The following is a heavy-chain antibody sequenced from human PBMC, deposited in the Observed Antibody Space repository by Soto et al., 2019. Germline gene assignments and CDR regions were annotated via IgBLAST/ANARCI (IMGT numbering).Heavy chain of an antibody. D-gene: IGHD5-12*01. Sequence: QLQLQESGPGLVKPSETLSLTCTVSGGSISSSSYYWGWIRQPPGKGLEWIGSIYYSGSTYYNPSLKSRVTISVDTSKNQFSLKLSSVTAADTAVYYCARDGRRDGYNSVYWGQGTLVTVSS. CDR2: IYYSGST. CDR3: ARDGRRDGYNSVY. J-gene: IGHJ4*02. V-gene: IGHV4-39*02. CDR1: GGSISSSSYY.